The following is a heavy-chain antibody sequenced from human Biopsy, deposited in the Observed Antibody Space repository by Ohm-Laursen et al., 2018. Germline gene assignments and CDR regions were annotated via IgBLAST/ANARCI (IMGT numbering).Heavy chain of an antibody. J-gene: IGHJ4*02. Sequence: ASVKVSCKASGYTFSGYYIPCVRQAPGQRLEWMGWIDPNSGGTHYAQKFQGRVTMTRDTSISTPYLELNRLTSDDPAVSYRARDGSEPGFPRSLDYWGQGTLVTVSS. CDR2: IDPNSGGT. CDR1: GYTFSGYY. CDR3: ARDGSEPGFPRSLDY. D-gene: IGHD3-9*01. V-gene: IGHV1-2*02.